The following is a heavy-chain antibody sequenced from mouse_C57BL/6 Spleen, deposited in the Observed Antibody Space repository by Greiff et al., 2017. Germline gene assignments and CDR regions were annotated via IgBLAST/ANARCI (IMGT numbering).Heavy chain of an antibody. CDR1: GYTFTDYY. Sequence: VQLQQSGPELVKPGASVKISCKASGYTFTDYYMNWVKQSHGKSLEWIGDINPNNGGTSYNQKFKGKATLTVDKSSSTAYMELRSLTSEDSAVYYCASTYGSSYAWFAYWGQGTLVTVSA. V-gene: IGHV1-26*01. D-gene: IGHD1-1*01. CDR2: INPNNGGT. CDR3: ASTYGSSYAWFAY. J-gene: IGHJ3*01.